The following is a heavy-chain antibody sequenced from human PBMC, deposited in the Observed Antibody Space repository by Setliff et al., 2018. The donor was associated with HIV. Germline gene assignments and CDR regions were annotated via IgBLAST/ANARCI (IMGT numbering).Heavy chain of an antibody. J-gene: IGHJ4*01. CDR3: ARSSRSSPFWFDY. CDR2: IYYSGST. D-gene: IGHD6-6*01. V-gene: IGHV4-34*09. Sequence: SETLSLTCAVFGGSFTDYYWTWIRQRPGKGLEWIGYIYYSGSTHSNPSLKSRLTISVDTSSNQFSLKLNSVTAADTAIYYCARSSRSSPFWFDYWGLGTLVTVS. CDR1: GGSFTDYY.